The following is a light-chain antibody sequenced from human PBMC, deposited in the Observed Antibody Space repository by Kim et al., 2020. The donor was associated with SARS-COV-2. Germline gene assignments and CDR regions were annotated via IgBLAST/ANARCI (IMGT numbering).Light chain of an antibody. CDR2: DNN. V-gene: IGLV1-51*01. CDR3: GTWDSSLSAVV. J-gene: IGLJ3*02. Sequence: GQKVTISCSGSSSNIGNNFVSWYQHLPATAPKLLIYDNNKRPSGIPDRFSGSKSGTSATLGITGLQTGDEADFYCGTWDSSLSAVVFGGGTKVTVL. CDR1: SSNIGNNF.